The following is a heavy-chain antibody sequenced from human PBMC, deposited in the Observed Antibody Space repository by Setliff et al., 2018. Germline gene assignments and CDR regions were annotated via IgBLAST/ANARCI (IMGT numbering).Heavy chain of an antibody. CDR3: ATERGLVVSATDYYYYMGV. CDR2: INPIFGTA. Sequence: SVKVSCKASGGTFTNYAINWVRQAPGQGLEWMGGINPIFGTADYTQNFQGRVTITTDESTSTAYMELSSLRSEDTAIYYCATERGLVVSATDYYYYMGVWGKGTTVTVSS. D-gene: IGHD2-15*01. V-gene: IGHV1-69*05. CDR1: GGTFTNYA. J-gene: IGHJ6*03.